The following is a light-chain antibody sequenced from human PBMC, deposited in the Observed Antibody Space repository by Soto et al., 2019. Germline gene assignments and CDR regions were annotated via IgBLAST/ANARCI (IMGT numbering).Light chain of an antibody. Sequence: EIVLTQSPGTLSLSPGERATLSCRASQSVSSIYFAWYQQKPGQAPRLLIYGASSRATGIPDRLSGSGSGTDFTLTISRLEPEDFAVYYCQQFGTSPPSTFGQGTRLEIK. CDR2: GAS. CDR3: QQFGTSPPST. J-gene: IGKJ5*01. V-gene: IGKV3-20*01. CDR1: QSVSSIY.